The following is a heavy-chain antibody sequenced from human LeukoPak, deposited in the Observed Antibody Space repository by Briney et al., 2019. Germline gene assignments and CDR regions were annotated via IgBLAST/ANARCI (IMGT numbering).Heavy chain of an antibody. D-gene: IGHD3-16*02. CDR2: ISAYNGNT. CDR3: AREVSRYVWGSYRVYYFDY. J-gene: IGHJ4*02. CDR1: GYTFTSYG. Sequence: ASVKVSCKASGYTFTSYGISWVRQAPGQGLECMGWISAYNGNTNYAQKLQGRVTMTTDTSTSTAYMELRSLRSDDTAVYYCAREVSRYVWGSYRVYYFDYWGQGTLVTVSS. V-gene: IGHV1-18*01.